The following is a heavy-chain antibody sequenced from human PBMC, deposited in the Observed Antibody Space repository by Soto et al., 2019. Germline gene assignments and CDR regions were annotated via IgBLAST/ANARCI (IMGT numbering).Heavy chain of an antibody. CDR1: GGTFSSYA. CDR3: ARSRAVAGPFDY. CDR2: IIPIFGTA. D-gene: IGHD6-19*01. V-gene: IGHV1-69*13. Sequence: SVKVSCKASGGTFSSYAISWVRQAPGQGLEWMGGIIPIFGTANYAQKFQGRVTITADESTSTAYMELSSLRSDDTAVYYCARSRAVAGPFDYWGQGTLVTVSS. J-gene: IGHJ4*02.